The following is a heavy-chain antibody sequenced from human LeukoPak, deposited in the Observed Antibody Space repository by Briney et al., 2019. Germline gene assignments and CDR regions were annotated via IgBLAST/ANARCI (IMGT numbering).Heavy chain of an antibody. Sequence: GGSLRLSCEASQFTTFSSYAMNWVRQAPGKRLEWVSIMSGAGGRIEYADSVNGRFTISRDNAKNTLFLQMNSLRAEDTAVYYCARDVAALTYFDYWGQGTLVTVSS. J-gene: IGHJ4*02. V-gene: IGHV3-23*01. CDR3: ARDVAALTYFDY. CDR2: MSGAGGRI. CDR1: QFTTFSSYA. D-gene: IGHD6-6*01.